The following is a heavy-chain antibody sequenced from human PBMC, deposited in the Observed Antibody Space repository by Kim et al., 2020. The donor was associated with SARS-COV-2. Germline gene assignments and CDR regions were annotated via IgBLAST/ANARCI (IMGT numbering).Heavy chain of an antibody. CDR3: AREMMATTFDY. CDR2: I. V-gene: IGHV3-21*01. Sequence: IYYAESVKGRFTISRENAKTSLYLQMNSRREEDTAVYYCAREMMATTFDYWGQGTLVTVSS. J-gene: IGHJ4*02. D-gene: IGHD5-12*01.